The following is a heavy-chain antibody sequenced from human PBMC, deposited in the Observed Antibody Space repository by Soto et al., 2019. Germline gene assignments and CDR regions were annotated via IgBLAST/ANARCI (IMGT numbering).Heavy chain of an antibody. Sequence: QITLKESGPPLVKPTQTLTLTCTFSGFSFTTSGVNVGWIRQPPGKALEWLALIFWNDDKRYSPSLKSRLTITKDTSRNQVVLTMTNMDPVDTATYYCARGYTYDFDYWGQGTLVTVSS. V-gene: IGHV2-5*01. CDR1: GFSFTTSGVN. D-gene: IGHD4-17*01. CDR3: ARGYTYDFDY. CDR2: IFWNDDK. J-gene: IGHJ4*02.